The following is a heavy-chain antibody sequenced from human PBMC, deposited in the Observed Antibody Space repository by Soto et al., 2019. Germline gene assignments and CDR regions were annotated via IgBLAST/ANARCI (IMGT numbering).Heavy chain of an antibody. CDR1: GFTFNKYW. CDR2: IKEDGSEK. J-gene: IGHJ4*02. CDR3: VRARVDY. Sequence: EVQLVESGGGLVQPGGSLRLSCATSGFTFNKYWMTWVRQAPGKGLEWVATIKEDGSEKYYGGSVRGRFTISRDNAENSLYLQMNGLRAEDTALYYCVRARVDYWGQGSLVTVSS. V-gene: IGHV3-7*04.